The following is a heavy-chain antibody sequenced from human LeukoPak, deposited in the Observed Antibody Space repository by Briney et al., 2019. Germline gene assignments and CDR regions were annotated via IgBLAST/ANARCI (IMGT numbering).Heavy chain of an antibody. CDR2: IDPSDSYT. CDR3: AILNHPDGRVY. Sequence: GESLKISCKGSGYSFTSYWISWVRQMPGKGLEWMGRIDPSDSYTNYSPSFQGHVTISTDRSISTAYLQWSSLQASDTAIYYCAILNHPDGRVYWGQGTLVTVSS. J-gene: IGHJ4*02. D-gene: IGHD1-14*01. CDR1: GYSFTSYW. V-gene: IGHV5-10-1*01.